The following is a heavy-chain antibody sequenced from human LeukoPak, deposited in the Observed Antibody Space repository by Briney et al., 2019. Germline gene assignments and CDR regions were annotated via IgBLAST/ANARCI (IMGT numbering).Heavy chain of an antibody. J-gene: IGHJ4*02. CDR2: INPNSGDT. Sequence: ASVKVSCKASGYSLTDYYMHWVRQAPGQGLEWMGWINPNSGDTNYAQKFQGRVTMTRDTSISTAYMELSRLTSDDTAIYYCARDWRGSYFPDFWGQGNLVTVSS. CDR3: ARDWRGSYFPDF. V-gene: IGHV1-2*02. CDR1: GYSLTDYY. D-gene: IGHD1-26*01.